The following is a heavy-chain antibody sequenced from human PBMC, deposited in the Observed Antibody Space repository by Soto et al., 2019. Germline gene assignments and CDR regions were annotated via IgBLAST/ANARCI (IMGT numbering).Heavy chain of an antibody. Sequence: QVQLLQSGAEVKKPRASVKVSCKASGYMFNTYGITWVRQAPGQGLEWKGWISVYNGNIDYAQKFEGRVTMTIDTSTSTAYMELKSLTSADTAVYYCARTYGSGDYFLPFEYWGQGTPVSVSS. V-gene: IGHV1-18*01. J-gene: IGHJ4*02. D-gene: IGHD3-10*01. CDR3: ARTYGSGDYFLPFEY. CDR1: GYMFNTYG. CDR2: ISVYNGNI.